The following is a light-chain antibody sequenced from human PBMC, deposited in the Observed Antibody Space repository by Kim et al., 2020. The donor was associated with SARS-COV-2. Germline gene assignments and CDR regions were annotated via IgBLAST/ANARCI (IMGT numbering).Light chain of an antibody. CDR3: LLSYSGARGV. V-gene: IGLV7-46*01. CDR1: TGAVTSGHY. CDR2: DTS. Sequence: QAVVTQEPSLTVSPGGTVTLTCGSSTGAVTSGHYPYWFQQKPGQAPRTLNYDTSNKHSWTPARFSGSLLGGKAALTLSGAQPEDEAEYYCLLSYSGARGVFGGGTQLTVL. J-gene: IGLJ2*01.